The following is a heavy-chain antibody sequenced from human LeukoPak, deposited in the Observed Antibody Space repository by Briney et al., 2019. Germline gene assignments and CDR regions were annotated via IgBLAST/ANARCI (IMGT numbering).Heavy chain of an antibody. J-gene: IGHJ6*02. D-gene: IGHD5-18*01. V-gene: IGHV1-18*01. CDR3: ARDNFQDTAPDYYYYGMDV. CDR1: GYTFTSYG. Sequence: ASVKVSCKASGYTFTSYGISWVRQAPGQGLEWMGWISAYNGNTNYAQKLQGRVTMTTDTSTSTAYMELRSLRSDDTAVYYCARDNFQDTAPDYYYYGMDVWGQGTTVTVSS. CDR2: ISAYNGNT.